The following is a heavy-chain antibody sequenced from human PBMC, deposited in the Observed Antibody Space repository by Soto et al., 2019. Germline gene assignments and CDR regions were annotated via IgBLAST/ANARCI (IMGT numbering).Heavy chain of an antibody. J-gene: IGHJ4*02. CDR3: AKIGSGWYRGLEYYFDY. Sequence: GGSLRLSCAASGFTFSSYAMSWVRQAPGKGLEWVSAISGSGGSTYYADSVKGRFTISRDNSKNTLYLQMNSLRAEDTAVYYCAKIGSGWYRGLEYYFDYWGQGTLVTVSS. CDR1: GFTFSSYA. V-gene: IGHV3-23*01. CDR2: ISGSGGST. D-gene: IGHD6-19*01.